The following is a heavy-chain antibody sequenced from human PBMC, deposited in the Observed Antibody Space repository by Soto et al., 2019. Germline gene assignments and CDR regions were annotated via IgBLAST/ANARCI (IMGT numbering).Heavy chain of an antibody. Sequence: QNQLLQSGAEARKPGASVKVSCTASGYTFSSYYITWVRQAPGQGPEWMGWISAYNGNTNYAREFQGRVTMNTDTSTSTAYMELWSLRSDDTTIYYCATSIHVWLYTMDVWGQGTTVTVS. V-gene: IGHV1-18*01. J-gene: IGHJ6*02. CDR2: ISAYNGNT. CDR1: GYTFSSYY. D-gene: IGHD5-18*01. CDR3: ATSIHVWLYTMDV.